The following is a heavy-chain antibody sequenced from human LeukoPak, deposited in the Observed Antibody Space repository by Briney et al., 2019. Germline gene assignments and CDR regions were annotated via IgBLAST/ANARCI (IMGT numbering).Heavy chain of an antibody. CDR2: TYYRSKWYN. J-gene: IGHJ6*02. CDR1: GDSVSSNSAA. CDR3: AKNRAFWSGYYYYYGMDV. V-gene: IGHV6-1*01. Sequence: SQTLSLTCDLSGDSVSSNSAAWNWIRQSPSRGLEWLGRTYYRSKWYNDYAVSVKSRISINPDTTKNQFSLQLNSVIPEDTAVYYCAKNRAFWSGYYYYYGMDVWGQGTTVTVSS. D-gene: IGHD3-3*01.